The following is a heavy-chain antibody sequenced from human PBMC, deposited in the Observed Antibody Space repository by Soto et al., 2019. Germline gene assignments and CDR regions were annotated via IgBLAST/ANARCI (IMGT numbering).Heavy chain of an antibody. V-gene: IGHV3-9*01. CDR2: ISWNSGSI. CDR1: GFTFDDYA. D-gene: IGHD3-22*01. Sequence: GGSLRLSCAASGFTFDDYAMHWVRQAPGKGLEWVSGISWNSGSIGYADSVKGRFTISRDNAKNSLYLQMNSLRAEDTALYYCAKGPWYYDSSGYYFDYWGQGTLVTVS. CDR3: AKGPWYYDSSGYYFDY. J-gene: IGHJ4*02.